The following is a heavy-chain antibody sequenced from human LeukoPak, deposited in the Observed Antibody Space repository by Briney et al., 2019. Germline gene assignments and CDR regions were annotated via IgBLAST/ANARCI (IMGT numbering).Heavy chain of an antibody. CDR3: ARDGMGSSGSYDY. D-gene: IGHD1-26*01. CDR1: GYTFTGYY. J-gene: IGHJ4*02. Sequence: ASVKVSCKASGYTFTGYYMHWVRQAPGQGLEWMGRINPNSGGTNYAQKFQGRVTMTRDTSISTAYMELSRLRSDGTAVYYCARDGMGSSGSYDYWGQGTLVTVSS. CDR2: INPNSGGT. V-gene: IGHV1-2*06.